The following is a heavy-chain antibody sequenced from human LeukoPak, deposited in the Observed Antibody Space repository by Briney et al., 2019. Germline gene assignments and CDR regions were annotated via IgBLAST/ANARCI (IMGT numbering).Heavy chain of an antibody. Sequence: GGSLRLSCAASGFTFTSYEINWVRQAPGKGLEWVSYISGSGSTIYYADSVRGRFTISRDNAKNSLYLQMNSLRAEDTAVYYCARGGYGILDYWGQGTLVTVSS. CDR3: ARGGYGILDY. V-gene: IGHV3-48*03. CDR1: GFTFTSYE. D-gene: IGHD1-14*01. CDR2: ISGSGSTI. J-gene: IGHJ4*02.